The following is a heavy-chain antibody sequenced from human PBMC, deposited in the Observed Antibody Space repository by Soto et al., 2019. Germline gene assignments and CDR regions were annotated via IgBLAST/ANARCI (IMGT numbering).Heavy chain of an antibody. J-gene: IGHJ6*02. D-gene: IGHD2-21*02. CDR3: ARDLWGYCGTDCYPLDV. CDR2: LYNTGST. Sequence: QVRLQESGPGLVKPSETLSLTCTVSGGSISRYYWSWIGQTPGKGLEWIGYLYNTGSTIYNPSLESRVTISVDTSKNQFSLRLNSVTAADTAVYYCARDLWGYCGTDCYPLDVWGPGTTVTVSS. CDR1: GGSISRYY. V-gene: IGHV4-59*01.